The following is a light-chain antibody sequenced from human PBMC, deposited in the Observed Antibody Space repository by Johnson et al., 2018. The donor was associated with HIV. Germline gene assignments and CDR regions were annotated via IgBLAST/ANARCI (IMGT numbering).Light chain of an antibody. CDR1: SFNIGNHS. CDR2: DNN. CDR3: GTWDSSLSACV. V-gene: IGLV1-51*01. J-gene: IGLJ1*01. Sequence: QSVLTQPPSVSAAPGQKVTISCSGSSFNIGNHSVSWFQQLPGTAPKLLIYDNNKRPSGIPDRFSGSQSGTSATLGITGLQTGDEADYYCGTWDSSLSACVFGTGTKVTVL.